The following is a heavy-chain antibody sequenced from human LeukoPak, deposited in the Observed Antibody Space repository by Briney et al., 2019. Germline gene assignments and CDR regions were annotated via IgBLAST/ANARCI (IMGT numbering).Heavy chain of an antibody. CDR2: ISSSGSTI. V-gene: IGHV3-48*03. J-gene: IGHJ1*01. Sequence: GGSLRLSCAASGFTFSSYEMNWVRQAPGKGLEWVSYISSSGSTIYYADSVKGRFTISRDNTKNSLYLQMNSLRAEDTAVYYCAKVVEDDFWSGYNEDYFQHWGQGTLVTVSS. CDR1: GFTFSSYE. CDR3: AKVVEDDFWSGYNEDYFQH. D-gene: IGHD3-3*01.